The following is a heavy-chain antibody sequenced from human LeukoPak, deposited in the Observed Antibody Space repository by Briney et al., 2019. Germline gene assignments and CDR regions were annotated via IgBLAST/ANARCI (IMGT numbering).Heavy chain of an antibody. J-gene: IGHJ4*02. CDR2: INWNGGST. D-gene: IGHD3-22*01. V-gene: IGHV3-20*04. CDR3: ARPLYYYDSSGCGY. Sequence: GGSLRLSCAASGFTFSNSALSWVRQAPGKGLEWVSGINWNGGSTGYADSVKGRFTISRDNAKNSLYLQMNSLRAEDTAVYYCARPLYYYDSSGCGYWGQGTLVTVSS. CDR1: GFTFSNSA.